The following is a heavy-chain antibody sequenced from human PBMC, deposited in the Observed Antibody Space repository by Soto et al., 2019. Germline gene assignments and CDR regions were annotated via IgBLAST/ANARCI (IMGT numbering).Heavy chain of an antibody. CDR3: AARLPSGGNWFDP. J-gene: IGHJ5*02. CDR2: INHSGST. D-gene: IGHD3-10*01. CDR1: GGSFSGYY. V-gene: IGHV4-34*01. Sequence: SETLSLTCAVYGGSFSGYYWSWIRQPPGKGLEWIGEINHSGSTNYNPSLKSRVTISVDMSKNQFSLKLSSVTAADTAVYYCAARLPSGGNWFDPWGQGTLVTVSS.